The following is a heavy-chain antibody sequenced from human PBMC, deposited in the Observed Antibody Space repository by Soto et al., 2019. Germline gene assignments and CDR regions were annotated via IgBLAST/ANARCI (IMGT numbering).Heavy chain of an antibody. CDR3: ARAIMVRGVITPYYYYGMDV. CDR1: GFTFSSYG. Sequence: PGGSLRLSCAASGFTFSSYGMHWVRQAPGKGLEWVAVIWYDGSNKYYADSVKGRSTISRDNSKNTLSLQMNSLRAEDTAVYYCARAIMVRGVITPYYYYGMDVWGLGTTVTVS. V-gene: IGHV3-33*01. D-gene: IGHD3-10*01. CDR2: IWYDGSNK. J-gene: IGHJ6*02.